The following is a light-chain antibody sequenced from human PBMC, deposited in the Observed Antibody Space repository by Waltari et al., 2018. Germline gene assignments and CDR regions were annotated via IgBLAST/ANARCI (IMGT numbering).Light chain of an antibody. V-gene: IGKV1-39*01. CDR3: QQSFTFPYT. CDR1: QSISSY. Sequence: DIQMTQSPPPLPAPVGPRVTITCRASQSISSYLNWYQQKPGKAPKLLTYAASSLQSGVPSRFGGSGSGTDFTLTIASLQPEDFGTFFCQQSFTFPYTFGPGTKLEI. CDR2: AAS. J-gene: IGKJ2*01.